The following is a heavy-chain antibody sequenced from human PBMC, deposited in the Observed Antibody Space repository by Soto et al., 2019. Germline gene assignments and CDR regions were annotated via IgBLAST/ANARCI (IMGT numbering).Heavy chain of an antibody. V-gene: IGHV4-59*01. CDR1: GDSISSYS. Sequence: QVQLQVSGPGLVKPSETLSLTCTVSGDSISSYSWSWIRQPPGKGLEWVGNIHYHGNTKYSPSLKSRVTLSVNTSNTHFSLKLISVTTADTAVYFCAREGNLGRWIQPLDSWGQGTLVTVSS. CDR2: IHYHGNT. J-gene: IGHJ4*02. D-gene: IGHD2-2*03. CDR3: AREGNLGRWIQPLDS.